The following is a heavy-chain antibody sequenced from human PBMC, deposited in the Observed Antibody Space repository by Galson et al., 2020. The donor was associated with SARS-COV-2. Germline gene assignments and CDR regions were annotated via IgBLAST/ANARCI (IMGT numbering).Heavy chain of an antibody. J-gene: IGHJ5*02. CDR1: GFTFSSYA. V-gene: IGHV3-30*04. CDR2: ISYDGSNK. CDR3: ARERLGELSLPFDP. Sequence: QAGGSLRLSCAASGFTFSSYAMHWVRQAPGKGLEWVAVISYDGSNKYYADSVKGRFTISRDNSKNTLYLQMNSLRDEDTAVYYCARERLGELSLPFDPWGQGTLVTVAS. D-gene: IGHD3-16*02.